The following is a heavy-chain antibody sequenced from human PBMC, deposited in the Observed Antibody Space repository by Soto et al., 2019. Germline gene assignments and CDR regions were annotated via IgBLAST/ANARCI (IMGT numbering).Heavy chain of an antibody. D-gene: IGHD2-15*01. CDR1: GFTFSSYA. CDR3: AMDSKGYCSGGSCFPRRDYYYYMYV. V-gene: IGHV3-23*01. Sequence: GGSLRLSCAASGFTFSSYAMSWVRQAPGKGLERVSAISGSGDSTYYADSVKGRFTISRDNSKNTLYLQMNSLRAEDTAVYYYAMDSKGYCSGGSCFPRRDYYYYMYVWGKGTTVTVSS. J-gene: IGHJ6*03. CDR2: ISGSGDST.